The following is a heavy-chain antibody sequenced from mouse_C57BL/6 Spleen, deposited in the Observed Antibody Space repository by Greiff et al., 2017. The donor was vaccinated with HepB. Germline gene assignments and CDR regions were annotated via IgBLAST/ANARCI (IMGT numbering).Heavy chain of an antibody. V-gene: IGHV1-5*01. CDR1: GYTFTSYW. J-gene: IGHJ1*03. Sequence: EVQLQESGTVLARPGASVKMSCKTSGYTFTSYWMHWVKQRPGQGLEWIGAIYPGNSDTSYNQKFKGKAKLTAVTSASTAYMELSSLTNEDSAVYYCTSRITTVVATDFDVWGTGTTVTVSS. D-gene: IGHD1-1*01. CDR3: TSRITTVVATDFDV. CDR2: IYPGNSDT.